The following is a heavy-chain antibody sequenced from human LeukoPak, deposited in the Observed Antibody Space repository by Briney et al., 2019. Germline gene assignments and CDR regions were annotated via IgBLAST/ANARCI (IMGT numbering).Heavy chain of an antibody. CDR2: IYYSGST. CDR1: GDSISSGSYF. V-gene: IGHV4-61*01. CDR3: ARDARSSWYFDF. Sequence: PSETLSLTCTVSGDSISSGSYFWGWLRQPPGKGLEWIGYIYYSGSTNYNPSLKSQVTISVDTSKNQFSLKVSSVTAADTAVYYCARDARSSWYFDFWGQGTLVTVSS. J-gene: IGHJ4*02. D-gene: IGHD6-13*01.